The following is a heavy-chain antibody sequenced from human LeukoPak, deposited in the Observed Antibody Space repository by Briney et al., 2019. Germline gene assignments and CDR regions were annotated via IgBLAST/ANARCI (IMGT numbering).Heavy chain of an antibody. V-gene: IGHV4-34*01. CDR2: INHSGST. CDR3: ARGLSYGPLGY. CDR1: GGSFSGYY. Sequence: SETLSLTCAVYGGSFSGYYWSWIRQPPGKGLEWIGEINHSGSTNYNPSLKSRVTISVDTSKNQFSLKLSSVTAAGTAVYYCARGLSYGPLGYWGQGTLVTVSS. D-gene: IGHD3-10*01. J-gene: IGHJ4*02.